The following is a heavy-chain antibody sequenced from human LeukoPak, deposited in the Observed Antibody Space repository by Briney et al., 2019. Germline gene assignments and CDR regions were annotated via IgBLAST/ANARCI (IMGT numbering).Heavy chain of an antibody. D-gene: IGHD3-22*01. CDR1: GGTFSSYA. CDR2: IIPIFGTA. CDR3: ARAPKPKVEETRKVQDSSAYYYFRYYYYGMDV. Sequence: SVKVSCKASGGTFSSYAISWVRQAPGQGREWMGGIIPIFGTANYAQKFQGRVTITADESTSTAYMELSSLRSEDTAVCYCARAPKPKVEETRKVQDSSAYYYFRYYYYGMDVRGQGTTVTVSS. J-gene: IGHJ6*02. V-gene: IGHV1-69*01.